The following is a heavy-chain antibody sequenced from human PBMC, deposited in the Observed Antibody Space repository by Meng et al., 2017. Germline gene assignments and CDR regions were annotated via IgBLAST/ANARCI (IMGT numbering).Heavy chain of an antibody. J-gene: IGHJ4*02. CDR1: GYSFTSYW. CDR2: IYPGDSDT. D-gene: IGHD3-9*01. Sequence: GGSLRLSCKGSGYSFTSYWIGWVRQMPGKGLEWMGIIYPGDSDTRYSPSFQGQVTISADKSISPAYLQWSSLKASDTAMYYCASSSMEYYDILTGPYYFDYWGQGTLVTVSS. CDR3: ASSSMEYYDILTGPYYFDY. V-gene: IGHV5-51*01.